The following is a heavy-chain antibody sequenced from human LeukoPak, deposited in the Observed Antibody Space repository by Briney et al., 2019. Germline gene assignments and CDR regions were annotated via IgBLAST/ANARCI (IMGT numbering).Heavy chain of an antibody. CDR1: GFTFSNYL. Sequence: GQSLRLSCAASGFTFSNYLMHWVRPAPGNGLEWVAFISSDGSSEYCADSLKGRPTISRDNSKNTLLLQMNSLRLDDTAVYYCARDQFGTGDRRDAFDIWGQGTMVTVSS. CDR3: ARDQFGTGDRRDAFDI. D-gene: IGHD7-27*01. CDR2: ISSDGSSE. J-gene: IGHJ3*02. V-gene: IGHV3-30-3*01.